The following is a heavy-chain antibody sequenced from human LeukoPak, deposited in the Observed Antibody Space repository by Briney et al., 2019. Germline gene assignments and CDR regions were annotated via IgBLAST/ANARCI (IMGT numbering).Heavy chain of an antibody. D-gene: IGHD4-17*01. CDR1: GYTFTSYY. CDR2: FNPSGGTT. V-gene: IGHV1-46*01. Sequence: APVKVSCKASGYTFTSYYMHWVGQPPGQGLGWMGIFNPSGGTTGNAQKFQGRVTMTRDMSTSTVYMELSSLRSEDTAVYYCASSPGDYGDKGWSGQVPHDAFDIWGQGTMVTVSS. J-gene: IGHJ3*02. CDR3: ASSPGDYGDKGWSGQVPHDAFDI.